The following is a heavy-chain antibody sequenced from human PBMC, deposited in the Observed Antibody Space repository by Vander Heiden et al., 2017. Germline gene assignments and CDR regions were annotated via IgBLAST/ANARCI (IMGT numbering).Heavy chain of an antibody. V-gene: IGHV3-23*01. CDR3: AKNLLSVAASRTDNWSIDL. D-gene: IGHD6-19*01. J-gene: IGHJ2*01. CDR1: GFTLGNDA. CDR2: MTGRGDGT. Sequence: VPLRESGGVLFEPGRSVDLSGPASGFTLGNDALTCVRQAPGKVLESISSMTGRGDGTLYAYSVKGRFTSSRDNSKNTLYLQMNSLRADDTARYDCAKNLLSVAASRTDNWSIDLWGRGTLVTIPS.